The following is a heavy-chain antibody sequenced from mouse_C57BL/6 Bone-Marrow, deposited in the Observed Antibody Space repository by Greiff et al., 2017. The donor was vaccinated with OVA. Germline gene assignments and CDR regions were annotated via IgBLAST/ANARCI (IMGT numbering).Heavy chain of an antibody. CDR3: ARWVTTVAYYAMDY. CDR1: GYTFTSYW. D-gene: IGHD1-1*01. Sequence: QVQLKESGAELAKPGASVKLSCKASGYTFTSYWMHWVKQRPGQGLEWIGYINPSSGYTKYNQKFKDKATLTADKSSSTAYMQLSSLTYEDSAVYYCARWVTTVAYYAMDYWGQGTSVTGSS. J-gene: IGHJ4*01. CDR2: INPSSGYT. V-gene: IGHV1-7*01.